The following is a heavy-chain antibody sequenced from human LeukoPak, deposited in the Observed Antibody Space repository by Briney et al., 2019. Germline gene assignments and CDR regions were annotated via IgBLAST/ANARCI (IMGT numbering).Heavy chain of an antibody. CDR3: AKATVTTMAFDI. CDR2: ISWNSGSI. J-gene: IGHJ3*02. D-gene: IGHD4-17*01. CDR1: GFTFDDYA. V-gene: IGHV3-9*01. Sequence: GRSLRLSCAASGFTFDDYAMHWVRQAPGKGLEWVSGISWNSGSIGYADSVKGRFTISRDNAKNSLYLQMNSLRAEDTALYYCAKATVTTMAFDIWGQGTMVTVYS.